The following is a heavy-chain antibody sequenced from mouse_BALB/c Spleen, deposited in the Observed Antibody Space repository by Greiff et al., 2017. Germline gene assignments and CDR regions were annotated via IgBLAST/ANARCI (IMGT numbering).Heavy chain of an antibody. Sequence: EVQLQQSGPGLLKPSQSLSLTCSVTGYSITSGYYWNWIRQFPGNKLEWMGYISYDGSNNYNPSLKNRISITRDTSKNQFFLKLNSVTTEDTATYYCAGDYRYDEDFAYWGQGTLVTVSA. V-gene: IGHV3-6*02. CDR1: GYSITSGYY. D-gene: IGHD2-14*01. J-gene: IGHJ3*01. CDR2: ISYDGSN. CDR3: AGDYRYDEDFAY.